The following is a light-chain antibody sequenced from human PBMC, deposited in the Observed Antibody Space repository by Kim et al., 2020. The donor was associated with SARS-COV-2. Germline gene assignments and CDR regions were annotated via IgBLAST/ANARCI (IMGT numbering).Light chain of an antibody. V-gene: IGLV2-14*03. J-gene: IGLJ7*01. CDR2: DVT. Sequence: QSALTQPASVSGSPGQSITISCTGTTSDVGDWNYVSWYQQHPGKAPKLMIYDVTNRPSGVSNRFSGPKSGNTASLTISGLQAEDEADYYCTSYTTSTALVLFGGGTQLTVL. CDR3: TSYTTSTALVL. CDR1: TSDVGDWNY.